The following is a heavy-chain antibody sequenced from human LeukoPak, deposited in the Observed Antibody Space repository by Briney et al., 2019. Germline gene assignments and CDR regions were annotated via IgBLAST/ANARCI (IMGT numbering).Heavy chain of an antibody. J-gene: IGHJ4*02. CDR2: ISGSGGST. CDR1: GFAFNSYA. D-gene: IGHD6-19*01. CDR3: AKDRPYSSGWYLIFDY. Sequence: GGSLRLSCAASGFAFNSYAVNWVRQAPGKGLEWVSAISGSGGSTYYADSVKGRFTISRDNSKNTLYLQMNSLRAEDTAVYYCAKDRPYSSGWYLIFDYWGQGTLVTVSS. V-gene: IGHV3-23*01.